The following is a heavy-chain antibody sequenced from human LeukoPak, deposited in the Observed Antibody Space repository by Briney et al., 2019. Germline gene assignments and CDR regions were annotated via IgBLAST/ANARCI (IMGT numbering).Heavy chain of an antibody. Sequence: ASVKVSCKASGYIFTDYYMHWVRQAPGQGLEWMGWINPNSGGTNYAQKFQGRVTMTRDTSISTAYMEQSRLRSDDSAVYYCARWMVRGVPYDAFDIWGQGTMVTVSS. CDR1: GYIFTDYY. D-gene: IGHD3-10*01. J-gene: IGHJ3*02. CDR2: INPNSGGT. CDR3: ARWMVRGVPYDAFDI. V-gene: IGHV1-2*02.